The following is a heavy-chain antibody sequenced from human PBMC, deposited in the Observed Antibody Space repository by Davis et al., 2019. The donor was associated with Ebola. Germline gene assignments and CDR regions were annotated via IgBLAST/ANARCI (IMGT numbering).Heavy chain of an antibody. J-gene: IGHJ6*02. CDR2: IWFDGNNK. V-gene: IGHV3-33*01. Sequence: GESLKISCAASGFTFSNYAMHWVRQAPGKGLEWVAVIWFDGNNKYYADSVKGRFTISRDNAKNSLYLQMNSLRAEDTAVYYCARALLGVNYYYYGMDVWGQGTTVTVSS. CDR3: ARALLGVNYYYYGMDV. CDR1: GFTFSNYA. D-gene: IGHD2-8*02.